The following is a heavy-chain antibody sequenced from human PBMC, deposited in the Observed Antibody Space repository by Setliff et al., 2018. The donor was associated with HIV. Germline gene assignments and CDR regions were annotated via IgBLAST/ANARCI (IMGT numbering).Heavy chain of an antibody. CDR2: IYYSGST. CDR1: GGSISSGDYY. D-gene: IGHD6-19*01. J-gene: IGHJ5*02. CDR3: ARRAVAGQYNWFDP. Sequence: NPSETLSLTCTVSGGSISSGDYYWSWIRQPPGKGLEWIGYIYYSGSTYYNPSLKSRVTISVDTSKNQFSLKLSSVTAADTAVYYCARRAVAGQYNWFDPWGQGTLVTVSA. V-gene: IGHV4-30-4*08.